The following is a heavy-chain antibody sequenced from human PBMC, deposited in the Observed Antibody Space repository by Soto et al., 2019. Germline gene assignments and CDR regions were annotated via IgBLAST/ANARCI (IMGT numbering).Heavy chain of an antibody. D-gene: IGHD3-22*01. Sequence: EVQLLESGGALVQPGGSLRLSCAASGFTFNHYVMSWVRQAPGKGLEWVSSISRSGGGSAYYADSVKGLFTISRGNSKDAQSMEINYLGVEGLAVDYWAKYHYVDSSDYAGPNLSFDYWGQGTLVTVSS. CDR1: GFTFNHYV. CDR3: AKYHYVDSSDYAGPNLSFDY. J-gene: IGHJ4*02. V-gene: IGHV3-23*01. CDR2: ISRSGGGSA.